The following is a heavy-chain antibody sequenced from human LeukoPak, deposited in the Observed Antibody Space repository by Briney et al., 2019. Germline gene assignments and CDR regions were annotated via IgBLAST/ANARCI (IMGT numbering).Heavy chain of an antibody. V-gene: IGHV3-23*01. J-gene: IGHJ4*02. CDR3: AKVLGQWLPPYDY. D-gene: IGHD6-19*01. CDR2: ISGSGGST. Sequence: GASVKVSCKASGGTFSSYAMSWVRQAPGKGLEWVSAISGSGGSTYYADSVKGRFTISRDNSKNTLYLQMNSLRAEDTAVYYCAKVLGQWLPPYDYWGQGTLVTVSS. CDR1: GGTFSSYA.